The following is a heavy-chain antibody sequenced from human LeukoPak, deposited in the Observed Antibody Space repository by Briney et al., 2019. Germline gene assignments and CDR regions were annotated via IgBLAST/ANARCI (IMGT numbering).Heavy chain of an antibody. J-gene: IGHJ6*02. CDR3: ARDLVAVAGDYYYYGMDV. CDR2: IRSKVFGGTT. D-gene: IGHD6-19*01. V-gene: IGHV3-49*04. CDR1: GFTFGDYA. Sequence: PGRSLRLSCTASGFTFGDYAMSWVRQGPGKGLEWVGFIRSKVFGGTTEYAASVKGRYTISRDDSKSIAYLQMNSLKTEDTAVYYCARDLVAVAGDYYYYGMDVWGQGTTVTVSS.